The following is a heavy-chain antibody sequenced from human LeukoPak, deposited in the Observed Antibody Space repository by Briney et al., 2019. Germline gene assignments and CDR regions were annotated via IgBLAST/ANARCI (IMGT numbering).Heavy chain of an antibody. V-gene: IGHV3-7*05. Sequence: GGSLRLSCAASGFTFSSYWMNWVRQAPGKGLEWVANMKQDGSEKYYVDSVKGRFTISRDNAKNSLYLQMNSLRAEATAVYYCARDRCSSTSCYRYYYYGMDVWGQGTTVTVSS. J-gene: IGHJ6*02. D-gene: IGHD2-2*02. CDR2: MKQDGSEK. CDR1: GFTFSSYW. CDR3: ARDRCSSTSCYRYYYYGMDV.